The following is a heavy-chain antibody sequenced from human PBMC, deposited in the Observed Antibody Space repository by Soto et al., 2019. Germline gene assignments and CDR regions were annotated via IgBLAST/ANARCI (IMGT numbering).Heavy chain of an antibody. V-gene: IGHV4-30-2*03. J-gene: IGHJ5*02. D-gene: IGHD2-21*02. Sequence: SETLSLTCAVSGGSISSGGYSWSWIRQPPGKGLEWIGYMYHSGSTYYNPSLKSRVTVPVDTSKNQFSLKLSSVTAADTAVYYCARHPSDFWFDPWGQGTLVTVSS. CDR1: GGSISSGGYS. CDR3: ARHPSDFWFDP. CDR2: MYHSGST.